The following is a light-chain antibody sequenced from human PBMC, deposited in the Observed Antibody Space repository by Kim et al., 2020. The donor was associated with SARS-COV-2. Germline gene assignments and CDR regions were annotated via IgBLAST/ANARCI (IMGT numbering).Light chain of an antibody. CDR1: SSNIGAGYD. J-gene: IGLJ2*01. CDR2: GNS. CDR3: QSYDSSLSGVV. Sequence: RVTISCTGSSSNIGAGYDVHWYQQLPGTAHKLLIYGNSNRPSGVPDRFSGSKSGTSLSLVITGLQAEDEANYYCQSYDSSLSGVVFGGGTQLTVL. V-gene: IGLV1-40*01.